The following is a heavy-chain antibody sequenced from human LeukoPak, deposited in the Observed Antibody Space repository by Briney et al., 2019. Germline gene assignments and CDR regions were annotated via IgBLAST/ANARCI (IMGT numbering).Heavy chain of an antibody. D-gene: IGHD3-22*01. CDR2: ISSSSTI. CDR3: AVGGYYDSSGYFDY. V-gene: IGHV3-48*01. CDR1: GLTVSSYS. Sequence: GGSLRLSCAASGLTVSSYSMNWVRQAPGKGLEWVSYISSSSTIYYADSVKGRFTISRDNSKNTLYLQMNSLRAEDTAVYYCAVGGYYDSSGYFDYWGQGTLVTVSS. J-gene: IGHJ4*02.